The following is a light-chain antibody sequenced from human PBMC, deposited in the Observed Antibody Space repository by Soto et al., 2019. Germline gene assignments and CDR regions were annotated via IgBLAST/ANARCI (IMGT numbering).Light chain of an antibody. J-gene: IGLJ2*01. V-gene: IGLV2-14*01. CDR1: SGDIGGYNY. Sequence: QSVLTQPASVSGSPGQSITIYCTGTSGDIGGYNYVSWYQQHPGKAPKLMIYDVSDRPSGVSNRFSGSKSGNTASLTISGLRSEDEADYYCSSYTTSNTLVFGGGTKLTVL. CDR3: SSYTTSNTLV. CDR2: DVS.